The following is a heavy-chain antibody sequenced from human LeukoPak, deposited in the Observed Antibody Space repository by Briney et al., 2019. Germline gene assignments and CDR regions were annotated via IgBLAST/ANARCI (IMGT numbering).Heavy chain of an antibody. CDR2: IYYSGST. Sequence: SETLSLTCTVSGVSISGSGYYFGWIRQPPGKGLEWVGHIYYSGSTYYNPSVKSRVPLSVESSQNQFSLKLSSVPAADTAVYYCARMTYSSLRVYYYYYMDVWGKGTTVTVSS. J-gene: IGHJ6*03. CDR1: GVSISGSGYY. V-gene: IGHV4-39*07. D-gene: IGHD6-6*01. CDR3: ARMTYSSLRVYYYYYMDV.